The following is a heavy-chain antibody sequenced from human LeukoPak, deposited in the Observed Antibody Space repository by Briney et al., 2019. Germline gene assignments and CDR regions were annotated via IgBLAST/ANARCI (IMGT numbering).Heavy chain of an antibody. D-gene: IGHD6-6*01. CDR3: ARGPSGNFDL. Sequence: GGSLRLSCAASGFTFSSYSMNWVRQAPGKGLEWVSYISSSSSTIYYADSVKGRFTISRDNAKNSLYLQMNGLRDDDTAVYYCARGPSGNFDLWGRGTLVTVSS. CDR2: ISSSSSTI. CDR1: GFTFSSYS. J-gene: IGHJ2*01. V-gene: IGHV3-48*02.